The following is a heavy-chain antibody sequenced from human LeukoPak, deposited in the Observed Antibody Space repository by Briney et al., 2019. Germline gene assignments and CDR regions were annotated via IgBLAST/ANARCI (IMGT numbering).Heavy chain of an antibody. J-gene: IGHJ5*02. CDR2: ISSGTSTI. CDR1: GFTFSSSA. Sequence: GGSLRLSCAASGFTFSSSAMNWVRQAPGKGLEWVSYISSGTSTIYYADSVKGRFTISRDNAKNSLYLQMNSLRAEDTAVYYCARDVTYYGGDWSDPWGQGTLVTVSS. D-gene: IGHD4-23*01. V-gene: IGHV3-48*04. CDR3: ARDVTYYGGDWSDP.